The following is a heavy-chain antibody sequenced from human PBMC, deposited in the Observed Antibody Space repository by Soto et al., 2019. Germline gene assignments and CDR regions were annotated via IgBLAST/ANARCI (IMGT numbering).Heavy chain of an antibody. CDR3: ARANGYNWNSRRGYYSDS. D-gene: IGHD1-1*01. Sequence: QVQLVESGGGVVQPGRSLRLSCAASGFTFSSYGMHWVRQAPGKGLEWVAVIWYDGSNKYYADSVKGRFTISRDNSKNTLYLKMNSLRAEDTAVYYCARANGYNWNSRRGYYSDSWGQGTLVTVSS. CDR2: IWYDGSNK. CDR1: GFTFSSYG. J-gene: IGHJ4*02. V-gene: IGHV3-33*01.